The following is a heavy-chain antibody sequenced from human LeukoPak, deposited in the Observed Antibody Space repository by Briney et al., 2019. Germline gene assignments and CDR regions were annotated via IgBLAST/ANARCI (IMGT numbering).Heavy chain of an antibody. J-gene: IGHJ5*02. CDR2: ISGSGGST. D-gene: IGHD1-14*01. V-gene: IGHV3-23*01. CDR1: GFTFSSYA. Sequence: QPGGSLRLSCAASGFTFSSYAMSWVRQAPGKGLEWVSAISGSGGSTYYADSVKGRFTISRDNAKNSLYLQMNSLRAEDTAVYYCASGEGRDKITGLIDPWGQGTLDTVSS. CDR3: ASGEGRDKITGLIDP.